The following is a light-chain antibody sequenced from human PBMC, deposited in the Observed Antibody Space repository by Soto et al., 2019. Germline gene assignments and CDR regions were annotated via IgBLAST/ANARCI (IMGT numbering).Light chain of an antibody. CDR3: QSYDSSLSGWV. J-gene: IGLJ3*02. CDR2: GNS. V-gene: IGLV1-40*01. Sequence: QSVLTQPPSVSGAPGQRVTISCTGSSSNIGAGYDVHWYQQLPGTAPKLLIYGNSNRPSGVPDRLSGSKSGTSASLAITGLQAEDEADYYCQSYDSSLSGWVFGGGTKVPVL. CDR1: SSNIGAGYD.